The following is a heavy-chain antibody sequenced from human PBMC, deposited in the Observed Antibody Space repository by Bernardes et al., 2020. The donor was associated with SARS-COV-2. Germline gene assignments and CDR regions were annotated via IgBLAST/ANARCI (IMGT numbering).Heavy chain of an antibody. J-gene: IGHJ4*02. Sequence: GGSLRLSCEASGFILSDYGMHWVRQAPGKGLEWVAGLFFDGSNEYYADSVRGRFTISRDNARNLLYLQMNSLRAEDTAVYYCARIDEVTGRDYWGQGTLVTVSS. CDR1: GFILSDYG. V-gene: IGHV3-33*01. D-gene: IGHD6-19*01. CDR2: LFFDGSNE. CDR3: ARIDEVTGRDY.